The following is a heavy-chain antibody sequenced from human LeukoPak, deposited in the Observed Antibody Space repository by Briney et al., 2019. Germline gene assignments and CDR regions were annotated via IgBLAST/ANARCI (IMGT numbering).Heavy chain of an antibody. J-gene: IGHJ4*02. Sequence: PSQTLSLTCTVSGGSISSGSYYWSWIRQPAGKGLEWIGRIYTSGSTNYNPSLKGRVTISVDTSKNQFSLKLSSVTAADTAVYYCARDLVAVAGTEYYFDYWGQGTLVTVSS. V-gene: IGHV4-61*02. D-gene: IGHD6-19*01. CDR1: GGSISSGSYY. CDR2: IYTSGST. CDR3: ARDLVAVAGTEYYFDY.